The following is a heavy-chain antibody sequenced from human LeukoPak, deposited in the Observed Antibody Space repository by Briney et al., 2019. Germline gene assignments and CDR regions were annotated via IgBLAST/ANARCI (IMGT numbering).Heavy chain of an antibody. D-gene: IGHD3-22*01. J-gene: IGHJ4*02. CDR1: GGSISSYY. Sequence: PSETLSLTCTVSGGSISSYYWSWIRQPPGKGLEWIGYIYYSGSTSYNPSLKSRVTISVDTSKNQFSLKLSSVTAADTAVYYCARVRPHYYDSSGYGFYFDYWGQGTLVTVSS. CDR3: ARVRPHYYDSSGYGFYFDY. CDR2: IYYSGST. V-gene: IGHV4-59*08.